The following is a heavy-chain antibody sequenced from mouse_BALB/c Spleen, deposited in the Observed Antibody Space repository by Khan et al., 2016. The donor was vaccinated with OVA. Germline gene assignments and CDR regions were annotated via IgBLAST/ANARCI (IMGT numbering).Heavy chain of an antibody. V-gene: IGHV5-6*01. Sequence: EVELVESGGDLVKPGGSLKLSCAASGFTFNSYVMSWVRQTLDKSREWFAAFISGGGYTNYPDSVKGRFSISRDNAKNTLYLQMSSLKSEDTAMYYGTRERVTTATDWFAYWGQGTLLTVSA. D-gene: IGHD1-2*01. CDR2: FISGGGYT. CDR1: GFTFNSYV. J-gene: IGHJ3*01. CDR3: TRERVTTATDWFAY.